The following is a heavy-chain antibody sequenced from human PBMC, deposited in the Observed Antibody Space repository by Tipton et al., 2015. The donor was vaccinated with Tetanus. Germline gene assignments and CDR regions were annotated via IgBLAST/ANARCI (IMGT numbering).Heavy chain of an antibody. Sequence: QLVQSGAEVKKPGASVRVSCKTSGYTFTSYDIHWARQATGQGLEWMGWISAYNGKTKYAQRLQDRVTMTTDRSASTAYMDLRRLRSDDTAVYYCARVQEQRIYYYGMDVWGQGTTVTVSS. CDR2: ISAYNGKT. CDR1: GYTFTSYD. CDR3: ARVQEQRIYYYGMDV. V-gene: IGHV1-18*01. D-gene: IGHD6-25*01. J-gene: IGHJ6*02.